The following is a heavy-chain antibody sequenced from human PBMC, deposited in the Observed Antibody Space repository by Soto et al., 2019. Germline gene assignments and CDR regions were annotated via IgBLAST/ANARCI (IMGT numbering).Heavy chain of an antibody. Sequence: ASVKVSCKASGYTFTGYYVHWVRQAPGQGLEGMGWINPNSGDTYLAQRFQGRVTMNRDTSDSTAYMDLARLKSDDTAVYYCVRAHALGFSNWFDPWGRGTLVTVSS. V-gene: IGHV1-2*02. CDR1: GYTFTGYY. CDR3: VRAHALGFSNWFDP. CDR2: INPNSGDT. D-gene: IGHD3-10*01. J-gene: IGHJ5*02.